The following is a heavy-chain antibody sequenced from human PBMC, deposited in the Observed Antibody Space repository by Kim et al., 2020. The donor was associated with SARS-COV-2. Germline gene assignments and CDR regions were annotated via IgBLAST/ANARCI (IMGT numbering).Heavy chain of an antibody. J-gene: IGHJ4*02. Sequence: GGSLRLSCAASGFTFNSYAMVWVRQAPGKVPEWVAAIIGTGKTASYADSVKGRFTISRDNSRNTVYRQLSNLRADDTAVYSCAKVRGRSWYNFDSWSPGT. V-gene: IGHV3-23*01. CDR1: GFTFNSYA. CDR3: AKVRGRSWYNFDS. D-gene: IGHD1-26*01. CDR2: IIGTGKTA.